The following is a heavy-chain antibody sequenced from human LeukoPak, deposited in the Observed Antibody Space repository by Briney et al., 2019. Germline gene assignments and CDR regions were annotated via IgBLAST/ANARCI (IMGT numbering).Heavy chain of an antibody. CDR2: ISADGNIQ. V-gene: IGHV3-30-3*01. D-gene: IGHD3-3*02. CDR1: GFTFSSHA. CDR3: ASKIASGY. Sequence: GGSLRLSCAASGFTFSSHAMHWVRQAPGKGLEWVAVISADGNIQYYADSGKGRFTISRDDSKSTLYLQMDSLRAEDTAVYYCASKIASGYWGQGTLVTVSS. J-gene: IGHJ4*02.